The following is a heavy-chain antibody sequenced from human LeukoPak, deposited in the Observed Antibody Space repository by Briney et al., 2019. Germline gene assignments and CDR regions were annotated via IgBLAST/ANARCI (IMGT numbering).Heavy chain of an antibody. D-gene: IGHD6-6*01. CDR2: IWFDGTNK. Sequence: GGSLRLSCAASGFTVSSNYMSWVRQAPGKGLEWVAFIWFDGTNKYYADSVKGRFTISRDNSKNTLYLQMNSLRAEDTAVYYCAKGRHSSSSLMVSPEYFQNWGQGTLVTVSS. J-gene: IGHJ1*01. CDR1: GFTVSSNY. V-gene: IGHV3-30*02. CDR3: AKGRHSSSSLMVSPEYFQN.